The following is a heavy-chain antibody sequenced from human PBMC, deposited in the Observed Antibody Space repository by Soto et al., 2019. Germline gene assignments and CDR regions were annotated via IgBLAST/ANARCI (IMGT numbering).Heavy chain of an antibody. J-gene: IGHJ6*02. Sequence: GASVKVSCKASGYTFTSYDINWVRQATGQGLEWMGWMNPNSGNTGYAQKFQGRVTMTRNTSISTAYMELSSLRSEDTAVYYCARGTPVLLWFGEFNHYGMDVWGQGTTVTVSS. CDR1: GYTFTSYD. CDR3: ARGTPVLLWFGEFNHYGMDV. CDR2: MNPNSGNT. V-gene: IGHV1-8*01. D-gene: IGHD3-10*01.